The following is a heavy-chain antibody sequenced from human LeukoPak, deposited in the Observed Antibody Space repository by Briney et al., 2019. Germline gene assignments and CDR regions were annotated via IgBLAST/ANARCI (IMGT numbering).Heavy chain of an antibody. CDR2: INRSGST. Sequence: SETLSLTCAVYGGSFSGYYWSWIRQPPGKGLEWIGEINRSGSTNYNPSLKSRVTISVDTSKNQFSLKLSSVTAADTAVYYCARALRLTTATTKSWYFDLWGRGTLSLSPQ. D-gene: IGHD4-11*01. J-gene: IGHJ2*01. V-gene: IGHV4-34*01. CDR1: GGSFSGYY. CDR3: ARALRLTTATTKSWYFDL.